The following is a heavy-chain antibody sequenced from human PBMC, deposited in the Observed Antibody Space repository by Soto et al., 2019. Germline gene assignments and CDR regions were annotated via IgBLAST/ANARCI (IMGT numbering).Heavy chain of an antibody. CDR3: ARDRSKAAAGSLGDFDY. CDR1: GYTFTSYV. J-gene: IGHJ4*02. V-gene: IGHV1-18*01. Sequence: ASVKVSCKASGYTFTSYVISWVRQAPGQGLEWMGWISAYNGNTNYAQKLQGRVTMTTDTSTSTAYMELRSLRSDDTAVYYCARDRSKAAAGSLGDFDYWGQGTLVTVSS. D-gene: IGHD6-13*01. CDR2: ISAYNGNT.